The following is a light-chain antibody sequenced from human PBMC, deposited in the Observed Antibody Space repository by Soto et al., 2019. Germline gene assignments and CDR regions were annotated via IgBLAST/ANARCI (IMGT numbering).Light chain of an antibody. Sequence: EIVLTQSPGTLSLSPGERAALSCRASESVGDGSLAWYQQKSGQAPRLLIYGASSRATGIPDRFSGSGSGTDFTLTISRLEPEDFAVYSCQQYGTSPPRFGQGTKVEIK. V-gene: IGKV3-20*01. CDR1: ESVGDGS. CDR3: QQYGTSPPR. J-gene: IGKJ1*01. CDR2: GAS.